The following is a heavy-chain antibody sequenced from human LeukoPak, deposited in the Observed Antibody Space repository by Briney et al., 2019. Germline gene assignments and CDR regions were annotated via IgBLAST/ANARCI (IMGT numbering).Heavy chain of an antibody. J-gene: IGHJ6*02. CDR1: GFTFSSYW. Sequence: GGSQRLSCAASGFTFSSYWMSWVRQAPRKGLEWVANIKQDGSKKYYVDSVKGRFTISRDNAENSLYLQMNSLRVEDTAVYYCAKDKDPYYYYGMDVWGQGTTVTVSS. V-gene: IGHV3-7*03. CDR3: AKDKDPYYYYGMDV. CDR2: IKQDGSKK.